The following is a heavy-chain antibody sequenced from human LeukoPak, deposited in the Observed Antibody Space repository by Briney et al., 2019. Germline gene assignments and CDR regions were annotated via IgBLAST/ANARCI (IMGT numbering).Heavy chain of an antibody. V-gene: IGHV3-7*01. D-gene: IGHD2-2*01. Sequence: GGSLRLSCAASAFTFSRYWTSWVRQAPGKGLEWVANINEDGSEKYYLDSVRGRFTISRDNAKNSLYLQMNSLRAEDTAVYYCAKGAVVGTGYYYYYYMDVWGKGTTVTVSS. J-gene: IGHJ6*03. CDR2: INEDGSEK. CDR3: AKGAVVGTGYYYYYYMDV. CDR1: AFTFSRYW.